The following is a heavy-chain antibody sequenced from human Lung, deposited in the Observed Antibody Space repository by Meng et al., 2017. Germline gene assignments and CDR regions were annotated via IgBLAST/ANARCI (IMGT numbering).Heavy chain of an antibody. D-gene: IGHD2-15*01. CDR2: INHSGST. Sequence: GSLRLSCAVYGGSFSGYYWSWIRQPPGKGLEWIGEINHSGSTNCNPSLKSRVTISVDTSKNQFSLKLSPVTAADTAVYYCAVRVRLGYCSGGSCYSGVHYYGMDVWGQGTTVTVSS. CDR1: GGSFSGYY. V-gene: IGHV4-34*01. J-gene: IGHJ6*02. CDR3: AVRVRLGYCSGGSCYSGVHYYGMDV.